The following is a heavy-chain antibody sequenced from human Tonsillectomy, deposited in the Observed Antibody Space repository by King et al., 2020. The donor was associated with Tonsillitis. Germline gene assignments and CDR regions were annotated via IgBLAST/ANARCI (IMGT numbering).Heavy chain of an antibody. CDR2: IYYSGST. Sequence: QLQESGPGLVKPSETLSLTCTVSGGSVSSGSYYWNWIRQPPGKGLEWIGYIYYSGSTNYNPSLKSRVTMSIDTSKKQFSLELSSVTAADTAVYYCAGASHDFWSDYPHWFDPWGQGTLVTVSS. V-gene: IGHV4-61*01. D-gene: IGHD3-3*01. CDR3: AGASHDFWSDYPHWFDP. CDR1: GGSVSSGSYY. J-gene: IGHJ5*02.